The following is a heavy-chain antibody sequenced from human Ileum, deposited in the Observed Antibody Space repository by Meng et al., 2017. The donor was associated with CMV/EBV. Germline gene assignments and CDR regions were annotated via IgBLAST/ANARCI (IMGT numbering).Heavy chain of an antibody. D-gene: IGHD3-10*01. Sequence: HRQESGPRLLQPSETLSLTCTVTGGSLTSYYWTWIRQPAGKGLEWIGRIHPTGTTDDNPSLRSRVSMSLDKSKNQFSLKLTSVTAADTAVYYCARAAARGVPVDLWGQGTLVTVSS. CDR1: GGSLTSYY. J-gene: IGHJ5*02. CDR2: IHPTGTT. CDR3: ARAAARGVPVDL. V-gene: IGHV4-4*07.